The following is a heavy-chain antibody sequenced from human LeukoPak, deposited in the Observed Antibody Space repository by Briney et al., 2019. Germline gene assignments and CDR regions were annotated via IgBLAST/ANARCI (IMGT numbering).Heavy chain of an antibody. CDR3: ARDRERWLQSGNFDY. J-gene: IGHJ4*02. V-gene: IGHV4-61*02. D-gene: IGHD5-24*01. CDR2: IYTSGST. CDR1: GGSISSGSYY. Sequence: SETLSLTCTVSGGSISSGSYYWSWIRQPAGKGLEWIGRIYTSGSTNYNPSLKSRVTISVDTSKNQFSLKLSSVTAADTAVYYCARDRERWLQSGNFDYWGQGTLVTVSS.